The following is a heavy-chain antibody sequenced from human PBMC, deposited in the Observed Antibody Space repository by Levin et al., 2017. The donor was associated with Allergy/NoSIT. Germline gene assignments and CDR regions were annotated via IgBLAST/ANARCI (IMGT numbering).Heavy chain of an antibody. Sequence: QRGESLKISCAASGFTFSSYWMSWVRQAPGKGLEWVANIRQDGSEKYYVDSVKGRFTISRDNAKNSLFLQVDSLRAEDTAVYYCARDGGNAPFDYWGQGTLVTVSS. CDR3: ARDGGNAPFDY. V-gene: IGHV3-7*01. CDR1: GFTFSSYW. J-gene: IGHJ4*02. CDR2: IRQDGSEK. D-gene: IGHD4-23*01.